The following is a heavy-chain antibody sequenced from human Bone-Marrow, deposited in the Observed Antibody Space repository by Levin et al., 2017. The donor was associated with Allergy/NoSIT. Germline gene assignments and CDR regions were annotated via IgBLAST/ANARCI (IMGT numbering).Heavy chain of an antibody. V-gene: IGHV3-7*01. Sequence: PGESLKISCAASGFTFSSYWMSWVRQAPGKGLEWVANIKQDGSEKYYVDSVKGRFTISRDNAKNSLYLQMNSLRAEDTAVYYCAREAKGVIAPLDYWGQGTLVTVSS. CDR1: GFTFSSYW. CDR2: IKQDGSEK. D-gene: IGHD3-16*02. J-gene: IGHJ4*02. CDR3: AREAKGVIAPLDY.